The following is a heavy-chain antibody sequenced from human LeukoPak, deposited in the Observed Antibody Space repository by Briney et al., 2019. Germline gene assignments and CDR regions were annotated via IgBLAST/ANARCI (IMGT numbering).Heavy chain of an antibody. D-gene: IGHD3-22*01. CDR3: ARYYYDSSGYYYNPFSYIQY. CDR1: GFTFSSYW. CDR2: IKQDGSEK. J-gene: IGHJ4*01. Sequence: GGSLRLSCAASGFTFSSYWMSWVRQAPGKGLEWVANIKQDGSEKYYVDSVKGRFTISRDNAKNSLYLQMNSLRAEDTAVYYCARYYYDSSGYYYNPFSYIQYLGHRTLVTVSS. V-gene: IGHV3-7*01.